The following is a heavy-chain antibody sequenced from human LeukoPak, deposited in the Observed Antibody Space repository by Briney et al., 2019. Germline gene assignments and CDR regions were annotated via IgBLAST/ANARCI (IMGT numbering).Heavy chain of an antibody. J-gene: IGHJ6*03. V-gene: IGHV4-59*01. CDR2: IYYSGST. CDR1: GDSISSDY. D-gene: IGHD6-13*01. Sequence: SETLSLTCNVSGDSISSDYWSWIRQPPGKGLEWIGHIYYSGSTNYNPSLKSRVTISVDASKNHFSLKVSSVTAADTAVYYCARSIAAAGNIYYYYYMDVWGKGTTVTVSS. CDR3: ARSIAAAGNIYYYYYMDV.